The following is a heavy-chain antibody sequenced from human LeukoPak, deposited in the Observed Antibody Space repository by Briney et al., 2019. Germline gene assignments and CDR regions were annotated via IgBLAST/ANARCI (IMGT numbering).Heavy chain of an antibody. V-gene: IGHV4-34*01. Sequence: SETLSLTCAVSGVSFSGYYWSWIRQPPGKGLEWIGEINHSGSTNYTPSRKNRVTISVDTSKSQFSLKLSSVTAADVAVYYCARDDFWSGYYMDYWGQGTLVTVSS. J-gene: IGHJ4*02. CDR2: INHSGST. D-gene: IGHD3-3*01. CDR1: GVSFSGYY. CDR3: ARDDFWSGYYMDY.